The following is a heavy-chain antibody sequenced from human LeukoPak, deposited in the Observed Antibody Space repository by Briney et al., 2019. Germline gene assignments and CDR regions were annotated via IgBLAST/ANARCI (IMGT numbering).Heavy chain of an antibody. Sequence: SETLSLTCTVSGGSISSYYWSWIRQPPGKGLEWIGYIYYSGSTNYNPSLKSRVTISVDTSKNQFSLKLSSVTAPDTAVYYCARDQSGTYYDFWSGYYTGSGWFDPWGQGTLVTVPS. CDR1: GGSISSYY. D-gene: IGHD3-3*01. CDR2: IYYSGST. V-gene: IGHV4-59*01. CDR3: ARDQSGTYYDFWSGYYTGSGWFDP. J-gene: IGHJ5*02.